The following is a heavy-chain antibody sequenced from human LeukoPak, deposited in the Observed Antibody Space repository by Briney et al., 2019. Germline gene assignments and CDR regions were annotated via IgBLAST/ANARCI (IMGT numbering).Heavy chain of an antibody. D-gene: IGHD5-18*01. J-gene: IGHJ4*02. Sequence: PGRSLRLSCAASGFTFSTYGMHWVRQAPGKGLEWVAVIWSDGSNKYYADSVKGRFTISRDNSKNTLILQMNSLRAEDTAVYYCARDKDPAMGNPPFDNWGQGTLVTVSS. CDR2: IWSDGSNK. V-gene: IGHV3-33*01. CDR1: GFTFSTYG. CDR3: ARDKDPAMGNPPFDN.